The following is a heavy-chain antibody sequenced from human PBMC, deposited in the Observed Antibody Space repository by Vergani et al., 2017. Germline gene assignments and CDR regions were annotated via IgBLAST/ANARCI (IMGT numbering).Heavy chain of an antibody. D-gene: IGHD3-10*01. CDR2: INPSGGST. CDR1: GYTFTSYY. V-gene: IGHV1-46*01. J-gene: IGHJ5*02. CDR3: ARGGGRRLWVGVAIGWFDP. Sequence: QVQLVQSGAEVKKPGASVKVSCKASGYTFTSYYMHWVRQAPGQGLEWMGIINPSGGSTSYAQKFQGRVTMTRDTSTSPVYMELSSLRSEDTAVYYCARGGGRRLWVGVAIGWFDPWGQGTLVTVSS.